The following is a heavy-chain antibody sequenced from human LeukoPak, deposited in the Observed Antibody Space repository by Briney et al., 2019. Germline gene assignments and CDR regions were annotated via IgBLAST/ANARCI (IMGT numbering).Heavy chain of an antibody. J-gene: IGHJ4*02. CDR1: GFTFSDYY. CDR2: ISSSGSTI. Sequence: GRTLRLSCAASGFTFSDYYMSCIRQAPGKGLGWVSYISSSGSTIYYADSVKGRFTISRDNAKNSLYLQMNSLRAEDTAVYYCASAEYQLLYYFDYWGQGTLVTVSS. V-gene: IGHV3-11*01. D-gene: IGHD2-2*01. CDR3: ASAEYQLLYYFDY.